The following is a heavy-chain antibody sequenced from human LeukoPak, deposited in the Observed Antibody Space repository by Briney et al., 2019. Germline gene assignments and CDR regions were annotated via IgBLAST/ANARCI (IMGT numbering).Heavy chain of an antibody. Sequence: PSETLSLTCTVSGGSISSYYWSWIRQPAGKGLEWIGRIYTSGSTNYNPSLKSRVTISVDTSKNQFSLKLSSVTAADTAVYYCANSPGIAARLSWFDPWGQGTLVTVSS. CDR1: GGSISSYY. D-gene: IGHD6-6*01. CDR2: IYTSGST. J-gene: IGHJ5*02. V-gene: IGHV4-4*07. CDR3: ANSPGIAARLSWFDP.